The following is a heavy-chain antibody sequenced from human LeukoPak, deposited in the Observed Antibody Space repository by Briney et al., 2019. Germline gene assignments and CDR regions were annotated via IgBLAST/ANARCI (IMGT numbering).Heavy chain of an antibody. CDR1: GYSISSGYY. D-gene: IGHD5-24*01. V-gene: IGHV4-38-2*02. J-gene: IGHJ4*02. CDR3: ARAGRDGYNRIRYFDY. Sequence: SETLSLTCTVSGYSISSGYYWGWIRPPPGKGLEWIGSIYHSGSTYYNPSLKSRVTISVDTSKNQFSLKLSSVTAADTAVYYCARAGRDGYNRIRYFDYWGQGTLVTVSS. CDR2: IYHSGST.